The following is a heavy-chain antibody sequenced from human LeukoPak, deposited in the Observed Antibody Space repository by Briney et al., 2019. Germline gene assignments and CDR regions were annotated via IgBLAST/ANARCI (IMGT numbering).Heavy chain of an antibody. CDR1: GYTFIHHY. CDR3: ARADRDGMDV. J-gene: IGHJ6*02. CDR2: ISAYNGNT. Sequence: ASVKVSCKASGYTFIHHYMHWVRQAPGQGLEWMGWISAYNGNTNYAQKLQGRVTITRDTSASTAYMELSSLRSEDTAVYYCARADRDGMDVWGQGTTVTVS. V-gene: IGHV1/OR15-3*02.